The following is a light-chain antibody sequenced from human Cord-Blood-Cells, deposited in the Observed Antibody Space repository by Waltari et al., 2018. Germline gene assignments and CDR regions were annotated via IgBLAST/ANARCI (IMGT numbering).Light chain of an antibody. CDR2: EVS. V-gene: IGLV2-18*02. CDR1: SSDVGSYNR. J-gene: IGLJ2*01. CDR3: SSYTSSSTLV. Sequence: QSALTQPPSVSGSPGQSVTISCTGTSSDVGSYNRVSWDQQPPGTAPKLMIYEVSNRPSGVPERFSGSKSGTTASLTISGLQAEDEADYYCSSYTSSSTLVFGGGTKLTVL.